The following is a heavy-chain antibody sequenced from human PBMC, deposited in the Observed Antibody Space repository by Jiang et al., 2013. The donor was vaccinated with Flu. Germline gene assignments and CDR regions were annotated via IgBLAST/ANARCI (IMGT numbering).Heavy chain of an antibody. CDR1: GFTFTSSA. Sequence: EVKKPGTSVKVSCKASGFTFTSSAMQWVRQARGQRLEWIGWIVVGSGNTNYAQKFQERVTITRDMSTSTAYMELSSLRSEDTAVYYCAAVPYYDSSGGLDYWGQGTLVTVSS. V-gene: IGHV1-58*02. CDR3: AAVPYYDSSGGLDY. D-gene: IGHD3-22*01. J-gene: IGHJ4*02. CDR2: IVVGSGNT.